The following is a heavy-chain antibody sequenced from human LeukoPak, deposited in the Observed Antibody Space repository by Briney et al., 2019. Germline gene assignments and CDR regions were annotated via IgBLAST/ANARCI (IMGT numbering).Heavy chain of an antibody. CDR1: GFTFSSYW. CDR2: IKQDGSEK. J-gene: IGHJ4*02. CDR3: AGPGFLEYEHELDY. V-gene: IGHV3-7*01. D-gene: IGHD3-3*01. Sequence: GGSLRLSCAASGFTFSSYWMSWVRQAPGKGLEWVANIKQDGSEKYYVDSVKGRFTISRDNAKNSLYLQMNSLRAEDTAVYYCAGPGFLEYEHELDYWGQGTLVTVSS.